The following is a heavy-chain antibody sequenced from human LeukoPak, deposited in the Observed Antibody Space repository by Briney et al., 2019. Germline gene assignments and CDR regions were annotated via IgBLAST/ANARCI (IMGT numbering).Heavy chain of an antibody. J-gene: IGHJ5*02. CDR1: GYTFTSYA. CDR3: ATDYYDSSGYCWDP. V-gene: IGHV7-4-1*02. D-gene: IGHD3-22*01. Sequence: ASVKVSCKASGYTFTSYAMNWVRQAPGQGLEWMGWINTNTGNPTYAQGFTGRFVFSLDTSVSTAYLQISSLKAEDTAVYYCATDYYDSSGYCWDPWGQGTLVTVSS. CDR2: INTNTGNP.